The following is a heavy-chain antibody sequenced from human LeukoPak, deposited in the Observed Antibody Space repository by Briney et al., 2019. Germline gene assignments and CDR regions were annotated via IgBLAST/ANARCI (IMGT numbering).Heavy chain of an antibody. Sequence: ASVKVSCKATGYSFTTYYIHWMRQAPGRGLEWMGIINPSDGSTSSAQKFQGRVTMTSDTSASTVYMELSSLAYDDTAVYYCARDVVVEVGMLPTDSWFDPWGRGTLVAVSS. CDR1: GYSFTTYY. CDR3: ARDVVVEVGMLPTDSWFDP. V-gene: IGHV1-46*01. J-gene: IGHJ5*02. D-gene: IGHD2-15*01. CDR2: INPSDGST.